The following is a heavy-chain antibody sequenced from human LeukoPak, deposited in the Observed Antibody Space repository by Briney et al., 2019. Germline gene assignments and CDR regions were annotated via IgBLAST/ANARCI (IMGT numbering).Heavy chain of an antibody. V-gene: IGHV4-30-2*01. CDR3: ARAPGSYYHYFDY. CDR2: IYHSGST. J-gene: IGHJ4*02. D-gene: IGHD1-26*01. CDR1: GGSISSGGYF. Sequence: PSETLSLTCAVSGGSISSGGYFWSWIRQPPGKGLEWIGYIYHSGSTYYNPSLKSRVTISVDRSKNQFSLKLSSVTAADTAVYYCARAPGSYYHYFDYWGQGTLVTVSS.